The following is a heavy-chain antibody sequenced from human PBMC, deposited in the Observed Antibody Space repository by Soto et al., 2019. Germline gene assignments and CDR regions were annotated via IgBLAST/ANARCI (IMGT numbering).Heavy chain of an antibody. V-gene: IGHV4-30-4*01. J-gene: IGHJ5*02. CDR3: ARGYNWNYVWFDP. CDR1: GGSCRGGSYY. D-gene: IGHD1-7*01. Sequence: SETLSLTCTVSGGSCRGGSYYCTLIRQPPGKGLERIAYISYSGSTYYNPSLTSRVTVSVDTSKNQFSLKLRSVTAADTAVYYCARGYNWNYVWFDPWGQGTLVTVSS. CDR2: ISYSGST.